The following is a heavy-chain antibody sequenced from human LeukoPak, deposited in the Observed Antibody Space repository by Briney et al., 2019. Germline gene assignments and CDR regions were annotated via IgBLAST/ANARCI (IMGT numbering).Heavy chain of an antibody. CDR3: ARSGGDGDYHDY. V-gene: IGHV4-59*12. Sequence: SETLSLTCTVSGGSISSYYWSWIRQPPGKGLEWIGSIYYSGSTYYNPSLKSRVTISVDTSKNQFSLKLSSVTAADTAVYYCARSGGDGDYHDYWGQGTLVTVSS. J-gene: IGHJ4*02. CDR1: GGSISSYY. D-gene: IGHD3-16*01. CDR2: IYYSGST.